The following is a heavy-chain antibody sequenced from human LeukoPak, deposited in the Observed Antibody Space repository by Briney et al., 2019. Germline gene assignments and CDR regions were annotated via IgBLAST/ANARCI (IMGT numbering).Heavy chain of an antibody. J-gene: IGHJ6*02. CDR3: AKGTRDYYYYGMDV. CDR2: ISYDGSNK. CDR1: GFTFSSYG. Sequence: GRSLRLSCAASGFTFSSYGMHWVRQAPGKGLEWVAVISYDGSNKYYADSVKGRFTISGDNSKNTLYLQMNSLRAEDTAVYYCAKGTRDYYYYGMDVWGQGTTVTVSS. V-gene: IGHV3-30*18.